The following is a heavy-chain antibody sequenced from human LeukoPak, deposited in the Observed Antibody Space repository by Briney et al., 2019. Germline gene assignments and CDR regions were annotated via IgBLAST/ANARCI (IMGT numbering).Heavy chain of an antibody. CDR2: ISYDGSNK. V-gene: IGHV3-30*04. J-gene: IGHJ6*03. D-gene: IGHD3-3*01. CDR1: GFTFSSYA. Sequence: GGSLRLSCAAPGFTFSSYAMHWVRQAPGKGLEWVAVISYDGSNKYYADSVKGRFTISRDNSKNTLYLQMNSLRAEDTAVYYCAREYYDFWSGYYTYYYYYYMDVWGKGTTVTVSS. CDR3: AREYYDFWSGYYTYYYYYYMDV.